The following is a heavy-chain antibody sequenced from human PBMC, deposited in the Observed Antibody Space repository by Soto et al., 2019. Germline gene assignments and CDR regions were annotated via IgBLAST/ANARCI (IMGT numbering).Heavy chain of an antibody. J-gene: IGHJ3*02. D-gene: IGHD5-12*01. CDR2: IYPGDSDT. CDR3: ASTIRRDGYNYWAFDI. V-gene: IGHV5-51*01. Sequence: EVQLVQSGAEVKKPGESLKISCKGSGYSFTSYWIGWVRQMPGKGLEWMGIIYPGDSDTRYSPAFQGQVTISADKSISTAYLQWSSLKASDTAMYYCASTIRRDGYNYWAFDIWGQGTMVTVSS. CDR1: GYSFTSYW.